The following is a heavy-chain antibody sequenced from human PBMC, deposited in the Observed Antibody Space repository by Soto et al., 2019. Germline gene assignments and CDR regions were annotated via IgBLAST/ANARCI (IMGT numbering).Heavy chain of an antibody. CDR3: AKDRLAGNFDY. V-gene: IGHV3-23*01. CDR1: GIPFTTTY. J-gene: IGHJ4*02. Sequence: GGSLRLSCAASGIPFTTTYMNWVRQAPGRGLEWVATISATGGSTYYADSVKGRFTISRDNSKNTLYLQMNGLRVEDTAVYYCAKDRLAGNFDYWGQGTQVTVSS. CDR2: ISATGGST.